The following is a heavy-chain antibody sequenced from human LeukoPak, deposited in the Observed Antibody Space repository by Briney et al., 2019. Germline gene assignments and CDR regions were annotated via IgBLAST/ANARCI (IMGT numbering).Heavy chain of an antibody. J-gene: IGHJ4*02. CDR2: ISGSGGNT. V-gene: IGHV3-23*01. D-gene: IGHD6-13*01. CDR3: AKSFSVGYSSGWYVTAYYFDY. CDR1: GFIFSSYA. Sequence: GGSLRLSCAASGFIFSSYAMSWVRQAPGKGLEWISAISGSGGNTYYTDSVKGRFTISRDNSRNTLHLQMNSLRDEDTAVYYCAKSFSVGYSSGWYVTAYYFDYWGQGTLVTVSS.